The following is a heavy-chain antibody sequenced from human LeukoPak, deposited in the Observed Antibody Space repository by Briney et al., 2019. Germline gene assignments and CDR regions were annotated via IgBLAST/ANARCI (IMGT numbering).Heavy chain of an antibody. J-gene: IGHJ4*02. D-gene: IGHD4-17*01. CDR3: ARAPLTTATSDYFDL. V-gene: IGHV1-8*01. Sequence: MNPNSGNTGYAQKFQGRVTMTRNTSISTAYMELSSLRSEDTAVYYCARAPLTTATSDYFDLRGLGTLVTVSS. CDR2: MNPNSGNT.